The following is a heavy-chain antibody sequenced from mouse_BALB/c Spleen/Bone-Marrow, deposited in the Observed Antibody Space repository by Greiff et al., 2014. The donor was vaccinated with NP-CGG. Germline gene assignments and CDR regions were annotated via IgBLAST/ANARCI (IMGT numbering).Heavy chain of an antibody. CDR2: IYPGNSDT. J-gene: IGHJ2*01. CDR1: GYTFTSYW. V-gene: IGHV1-5*01. Sequence: VQLKESGTVLARPGASVKMSCKASGYTFTSYWMHWVKQRPGQGLEWIGTIYPGNSDTTYNQKFKGRAKLTAVTSTSTAYMELSSLTNEDSAVYYCTTLARNYFDYWGQGTTLTVSS. CDR3: TTLARNYFDY.